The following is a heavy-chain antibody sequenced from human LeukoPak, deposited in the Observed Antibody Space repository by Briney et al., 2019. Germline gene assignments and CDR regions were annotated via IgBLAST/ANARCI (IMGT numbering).Heavy chain of an antibody. CDR2: ISSSSSYI. V-gene: IGHV3-21*01. CDR3: ARTRARDYFDY. Sequence: PGGSLRLSCAASGFTFSSYGMSWVRQAPGKGLEWVSSISSSSSYIYYADSVKGRFTISRDNAKNSLYLQMNSLRAEDTAVYYCARTRARDYFDYWGQGTLVTVSS. J-gene: IGHJ4*02. CDR1: GFTFSSYG.